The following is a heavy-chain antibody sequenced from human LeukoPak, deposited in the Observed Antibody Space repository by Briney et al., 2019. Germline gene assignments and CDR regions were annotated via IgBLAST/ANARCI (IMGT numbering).Heavy chain of an antibody. CDR1: GLTFSNYG. CDR3: ARGPYDSSGYYYVGYFDY. Sequence: ASVKVSCKASGLTFSNYGITWVRQAPGQGLEWVGWISAYDGNTNYAQKFQGRVTMTTDTSTSTAYMELRSLRSDDTAVYYCARGPYDSSGYYYVGYFDYWGQGTLVTVSS. J-gene: IGHJ4*02. CDR2: ISAYDGNT. D-gene: IGHD3-22*01. V-gene: IGHV1-18*01.